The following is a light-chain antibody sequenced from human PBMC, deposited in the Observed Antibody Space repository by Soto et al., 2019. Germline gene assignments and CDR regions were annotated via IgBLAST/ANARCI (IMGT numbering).Light chain of an antibody. J-gene: IGKJ2*02. CDR2: AAS. V-gene: IGKV1-39*01. Sequence: DIQMTQSPSSLSASVGDRVTITCRASQSISSYLNWYQLKPGKAPKLLIFAASTLQSGVPSRFSGSGSGTDFTLTISRLQPEDFATYYCQQSYSAPRTFGQGTMLEIK. CDR1: QSISSY. CDR3: QQSYSAPRT.